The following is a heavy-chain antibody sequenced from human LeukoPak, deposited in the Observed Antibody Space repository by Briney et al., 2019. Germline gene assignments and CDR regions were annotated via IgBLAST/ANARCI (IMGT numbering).Heavy chain of an antibody. V-gene: IGHV3-30*02. CDR3: AKDPSLSHSPYFDY. J-gene: IGHJ4*02. Sequence: GGSLRLSCAASGFTFSSYGIHWVRQAPGKGLEWVAFIRYDGSNKYYADSVKGRFTISRDNSKNTLYLQMNSLRAEDTAVYYCAKDPSLSHSPYFDYWAQGTLVTVSS. CDR1: GFTFSSYG. D-gene: IGHD4-11*01. CDR2: IRYDGSNK.